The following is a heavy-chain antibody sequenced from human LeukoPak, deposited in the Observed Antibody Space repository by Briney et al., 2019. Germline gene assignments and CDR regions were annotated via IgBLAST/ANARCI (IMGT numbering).Heavy chain of an antibody. CDR3: ARTRFGELLGAFDI. V-gene: IGHV3-53*01. CDR1: GFTISSNY. CDR2: IFSARST. J-gene: IGHJ3*02. Sequence: GGSLRLSCAASGFTISSNYMSWVRQAPGKGLEWVSFIFSARSTYSAASLKARFTISRDNSKNTLYLQMNSLRAEDTAVYYCARTRFGELLGAFDIWGQGTMVTVSS. D-gene: IGHD3-10*01.